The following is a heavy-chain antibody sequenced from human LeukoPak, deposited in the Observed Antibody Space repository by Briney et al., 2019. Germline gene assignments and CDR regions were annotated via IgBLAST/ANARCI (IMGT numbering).Heavy chain of an antibody. CDR3: AKDQYYDFCSGYFV. J-gene: IGHJ4*02. CDR2: IRSDGTT. D-gene: IGHD3-3*01. V-gene: IGHV3-53*01. Sequence: GGSLRLSCAASGFTVSSSYMSWVRQAPGKGLEWVSVIRSDGTTAYADSVKGRFTISRDTSKNTLYLQMNSLRAEDTAVYYCAKDQYYDFCSGYFVWGEGTLVTVSS. CDR1: GFTVSSSY.